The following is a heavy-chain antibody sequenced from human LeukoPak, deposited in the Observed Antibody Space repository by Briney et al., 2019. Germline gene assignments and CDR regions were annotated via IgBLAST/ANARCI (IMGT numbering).Heavy chain of an antibody. CDR3: ARAPAQFYYYGSGSYAGWFDP. J-gene: IGHJ5*02. CDR1: GGSISSYY. D-gene: IGHD3-10*01. V-gene: IGHV4-59*01. CDR2: IYYSGST. Sequence: SETLSLTCTVSGGSISSYYWSWIRQPPGKGLEWIGYIYYSGSTNYNPSLKSRVTISVDTSKNQFSLKLSSVTAADTAVYYCARAPAQFYYYGSGSYAGWFDPWGQGTLVTVSS.